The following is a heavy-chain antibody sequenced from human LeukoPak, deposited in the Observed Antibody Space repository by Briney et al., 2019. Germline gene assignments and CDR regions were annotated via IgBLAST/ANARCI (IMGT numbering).Heavy chain of an antibody. CDR2: LSYDGSND. J-gene: IGHJ5*02. D-gene: IGHD3-22*01. Sequence: GWSLRLSCAASGFTFSSYTMHWVRQAPGKGLEWISLLSYDGSNDYYADSVKGRFSISRDNSRNTLYLQMDSLRAEDTPVYYCARTYYYDRSGYYDNWFDPWGQGTLVTVAS. CDR3: ARTYYYDRSGYYDNWFDP. CDR1: GFTFSSYT. V-gene: IGHV3-30-3*01.